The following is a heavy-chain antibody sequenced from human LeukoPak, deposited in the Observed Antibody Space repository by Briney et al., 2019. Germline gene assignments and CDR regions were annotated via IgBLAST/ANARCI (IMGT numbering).Heavy chain of an antibody. V-gene: IGHV3-48*04. CDR3: ARDEGLLLWFGELSSGYFDY. CDR1: GFTFSSYS. Sequence: GGSLRLSCAASGFTFSSYSMNWVRQAPGKGLGGVSYISRSSSTIYYADSGKGRFTISRDNAKNSLYLQMNSLRAEDTAVYYCARDEGLLLWFGELSSGYFDYWGQGTLVTVSS. CDR2: ISRSSSTI. J-gene: IGHJ4*02. D-gene: IGHD3-10*01.